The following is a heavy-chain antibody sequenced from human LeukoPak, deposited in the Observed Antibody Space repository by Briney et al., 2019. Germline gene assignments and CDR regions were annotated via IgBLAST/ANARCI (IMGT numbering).Heavy chain of an antibody. CDR2: IRNSGST. V-gene: IGHV4-34*01. CDR3: AGVRYCSSTRCYFFRFDP. Sequence: PSETLSLTCSVYGGSFSGYCWSWVRQPPGKGLEWIGEIRNSGSTKYNPPLKSRATTSLHQSKKQFSLQLRSVTAADKAVHYCAGVRYCSSTRCYFFRFDPWGQGTLVTVSS. D-gene: IGHD2-2*01. CDR1: GGSFSGYC. J-gene: IGHJ5*02.